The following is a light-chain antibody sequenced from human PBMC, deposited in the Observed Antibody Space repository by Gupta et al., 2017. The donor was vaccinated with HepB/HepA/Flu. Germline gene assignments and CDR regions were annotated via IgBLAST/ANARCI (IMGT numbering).Light chain of an antibody. CDR3: QQYYNTPWT. J-gene: IGKJ1*01. CDR1: QSLLYISNNKNS. Sequence: DIVMTQSPASLAVSLGERATINCKSSQSLLYISNNKNSLAWYQQKPRQPPKLLIYWASTRASGVPDRFSGSGSGTDFTLTISSLQAEDVAVYYCQQYYNTPWTFGQGTKVEIK. CDR2: WAS. V-gene: IGKV4-1*01.